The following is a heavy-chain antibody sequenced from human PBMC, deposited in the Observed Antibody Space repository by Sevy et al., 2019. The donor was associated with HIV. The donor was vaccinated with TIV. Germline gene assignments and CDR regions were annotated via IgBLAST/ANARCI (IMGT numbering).Heavy chain of an antibody. Sequence: TLSLTCSVSGGSISSGDYYWTWMRQSPGKGLEWIGYIYYSGITYYNPSLKSRVIISIDTVKNQFPLKLSSVTAADTAVYYCARYCTRTSPHNWFDPWGQGTLVTVSS. V-gene: IGHV4-30-4*01. CDR3: ARYCTRTSPHNWFDP. J-gene: IGHJ5*02. CDR1: GGSISSGDYY. D-gene: IGHD2-2*01. CDR2: IYYSGIT.